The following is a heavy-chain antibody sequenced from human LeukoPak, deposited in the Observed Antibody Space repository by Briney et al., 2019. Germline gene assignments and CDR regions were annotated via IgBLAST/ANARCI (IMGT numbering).Heavy chain of an antibody. Sequence: GGSLRLSCAASGFTVSSNYMSWVRQAPGKGLGWVSVICSGGSTYYADSVKGRFTISRDNSKNTLYLQMNSLRAEDTAVYYYARWKGELSSYDYWGQGTLVTVSS. CDR2: ICSGGST. V-gene: IGHV3-66*02. D-gene: IGHD3-16*02. J-gene: IGHJ4*02. CDR3: ARWKGELSSYDY. CDR1: GFTVSSNY.